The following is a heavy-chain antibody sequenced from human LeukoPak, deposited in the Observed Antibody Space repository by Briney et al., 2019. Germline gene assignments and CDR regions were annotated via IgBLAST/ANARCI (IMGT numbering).Heavy chain of an antibody. J-gene: IGHJ3*02. CDR2: ISAYNGNT. Sequence: GASVKVSCKASGYTFTSYGISWVRQAPGQGLEWMGWISAYNGNTNYAQKLQGRVTMTTDTSTSTAYMELRSLRSDDTAVYYCARAYYYDSSGYKWGAFDIWGQGTMVTVSS. V-gene: IGHV1-18*01. CDR1: GYTFTSYG. D-gene: IGHD3-22*01. CDR3: ARAYYYDSSGYKWGAFDI.